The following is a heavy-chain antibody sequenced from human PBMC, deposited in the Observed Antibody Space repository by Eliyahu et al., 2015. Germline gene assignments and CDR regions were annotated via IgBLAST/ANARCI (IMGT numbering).Heavy chain of an antibody. D-gene: IGHD3-3*01. CDR2: IYWDDDK. CDR3: ARSWDYDFWSGYYVHWYFDL. Sequence: QITLKESGPTLVKPTQTLTLTCTFSGFSLSTSGVGXGWIRQPPGKALEWLALIYWDDDKRYSPSLKSRLTITKDTSKNQVVLTMTNMDPVDTATYYCARSWDYDFWSGYYVHWYFDLWGRGTLVTVSS. J-gene: IGHJ2*01. CDR1: GFSLSTSGVG. V-gene: IGHV2-5*02.